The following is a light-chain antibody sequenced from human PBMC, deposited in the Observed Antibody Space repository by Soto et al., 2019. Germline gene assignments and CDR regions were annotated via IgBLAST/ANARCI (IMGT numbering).Light chain of an antibody. Sequence: EFVLTQSPGTLSLSPGERATLSCRASQSVGSNYLAWYQQRPGQAPRLLIYDASTRATGIPARFSGSGSGTDFTLTISSLQSEDFAVYYCQHYDNWPAFGQGTKVDIK. CDR2: DAS. CDR1: QSVGSNY. CDR3: QHYDNWPA. J-gene: IGKJ1*01. V-gene: IGKV3D-7*01.